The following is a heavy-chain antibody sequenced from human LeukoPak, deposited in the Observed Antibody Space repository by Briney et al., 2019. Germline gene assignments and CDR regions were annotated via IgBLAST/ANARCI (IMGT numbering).Heavy chain of an antibody. J-gene: IGHJ4*02. CDR3: AGVVSSGYYSFDY. CDR1: GFTFSSYA. CDR2: ISGSGGST. Sequence: GGSLRLSCAASGFTFSSYAMSWVRQAPGKGLEWVSAISGSGGSTYYADSVKGRFTISRDNSKNTLYLQMNSLRAEDTAVYYCAGVVSSGYYSFDYWGQGTLVTVSS. D-gene: IGHD3-22*01. V-gene: IGHV3-23*01.